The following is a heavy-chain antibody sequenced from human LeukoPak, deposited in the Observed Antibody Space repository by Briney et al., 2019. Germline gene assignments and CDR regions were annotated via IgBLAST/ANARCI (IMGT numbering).Heavy chain of an antibody. V-gene: IGHV1-18*01. CDR3: ARLTRYCSSTSCRNWFDP. J-gene: IGHJ5*02. D-gene: IGHD2-2*01. CDR1: GYTFTSYG. Sequence: ASVKVSCKASGYTFTSYGISSVRQAPGQGLEWMGWIGAYNGNTNYAQKLQGRVTMTTDTSTSTAYMELRSLRSDDTAVYYCARLTRYCSSTSCRNWFDPWGQGTLVTVSS. CDR2: IGAYNGNT.